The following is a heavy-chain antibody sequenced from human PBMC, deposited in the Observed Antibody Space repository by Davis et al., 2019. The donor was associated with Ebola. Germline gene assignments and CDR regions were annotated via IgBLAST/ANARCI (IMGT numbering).Heavy chain of an antibody. CDR2: INHSGST. CDR3: ARDPGAGYYYGMDV. J-gene: IGHJ6*02. V-gene: IGHV4-34*01. D-gene: IGHD3-10*01. CDR1: GGSFSGYY. Sequence: SETLSLTCAVYGGSFSGYYWSWIRQPPGKGLEWIGEINHSGSTNYNPSLKSRVTISVDTSKNQFSLKLSSVTAADTAVYYCARDPGAGYYYGMDVWGQGTTVTVSS.